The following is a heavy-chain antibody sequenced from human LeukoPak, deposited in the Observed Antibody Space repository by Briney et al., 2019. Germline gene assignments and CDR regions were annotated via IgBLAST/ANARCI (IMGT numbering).Heavy chain of an antibody. CDR1: GFTVSSNY. V-gene: IGHV3-53*01. J-gene: IGHJ4*02. Sequence: GGSLRLSCAASGFTVSSNYMSWFRQAPGKALEGVSVIYSGGSTYYADSVKGRFTISRDNSKNTLYLQMNSLRAEDTAVYYCARAGGRYCSGGSCYGTSAFDYWGQGTLVTVSS. CDR3: ARAGGRYCSGGSCYGTSAFDY. D-gene: IGHD2-15*01. CDR2: IYSGGST.